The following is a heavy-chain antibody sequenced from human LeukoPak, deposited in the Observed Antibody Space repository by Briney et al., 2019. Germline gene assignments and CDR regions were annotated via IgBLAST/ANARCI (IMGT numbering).Heavy chain of an antibody. CDR3: ARDLSSTPHWELDY. V-gene: IGHV1-2*06. Sequence: ASVKVSCKTSGYTFTDYFIHWVRQAPGQGLEWIGRVNSNSAVAESEEKFQGRVTVTRDTSIRTVYMELFRLTSDDTAIYYCARDLSSTPHWELDYWGQGTLVTVSS. CDR1: GYTFTDYF. D-gene: IGHD7-27*01. CDR2: VNSNSAVA. J-gene: IGHJ4*02.